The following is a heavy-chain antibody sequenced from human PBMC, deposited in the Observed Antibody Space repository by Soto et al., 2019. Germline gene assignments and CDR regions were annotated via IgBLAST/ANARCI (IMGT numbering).Heavy chain of an antibody. CDR2: THHSGRT. D-gene: IGHD4-17*01. CDR3: ARSDATVLDD. Sequence: SETLSLTCTVSGGSMSSSNWWNWVRQPPGKGLEWIGETHHSGRTNYNPSLKSRVTISVDKSKNHFSLKLSSVTAADTAVYYCARSDATVLDDWGQGSPVTVSS. CDR1: GGSMSSSNW. J-gene: IGHJ4*02. V-gene: IGHV4-4*02.